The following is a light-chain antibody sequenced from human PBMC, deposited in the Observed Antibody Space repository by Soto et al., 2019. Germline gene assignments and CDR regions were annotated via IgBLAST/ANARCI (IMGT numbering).Light chain of an antibody. V-gene: IGKV3-20*01. Sequence: EILLTQSPGTLSLSPGERATLSCRASQSVSSRYLAWYQQKPGQAPRLLIYGASSRATGIPDRFSGSGSGTDFTLTISRLEPEDFAVYYCQHYGNTPPSVTFGPGTKVDIK. CDR1: QSVSSRY. CDR3: QHYGNTPPSVT. CDR2: GAS. J-gene: IGKJ3*01.